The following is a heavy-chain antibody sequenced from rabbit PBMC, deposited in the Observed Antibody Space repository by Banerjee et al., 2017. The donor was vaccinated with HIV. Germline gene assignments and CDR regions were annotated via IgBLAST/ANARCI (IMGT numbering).Heavy chain of an antibody. J-gene: IGHJ4*01. D-gene: IGHD4-2*01. CDR3: ARWNAGVHNYGDL. CDR1: GFTISSSYW. CDR2: IEGGNSDST. Sequence: QEQLEESGGDLVKPGASLTLTCAASGFTISSSYWICWVRQAPGKGLEWIACIEGGNSDSTIANWAKGRFTISKTSSTTVTLQMTSLTAADTATYFCARWNAGVHNYGDLWGPVSMV. V-gene: IGHV1S45*01.